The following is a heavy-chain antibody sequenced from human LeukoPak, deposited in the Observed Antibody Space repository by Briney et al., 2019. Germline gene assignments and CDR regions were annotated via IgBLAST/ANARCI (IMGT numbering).Heavy chain of an antibody. Sequence: SETLSLTCTVSGGSISSYYWSWIRQPPGKGLEWIGYIYYSGSTYYNPSLKSRVTISVDTSKNQFSLKLSSVTAADTAVYYCARVVDGDFWSGYYPTRFDYWGQGTLVTVSS. V-gene: IGHV4-30-4*08. CDR2: IYYSGST. CDR3: ARVVDGDFWSGYYPTRFDY. J-gene: IGHJ4*02. CDR1: GGSISSYY. D-gene: IGHD3-3*01.